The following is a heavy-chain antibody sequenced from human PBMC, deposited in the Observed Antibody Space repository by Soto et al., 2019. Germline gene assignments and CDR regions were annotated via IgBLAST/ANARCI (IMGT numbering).Heavy chain of an antibody. CDR2: IVPPLDIK. J-gene: IGHJ4*02. CDR1: GITFSIYT. D-gene: IGHD2-15*01. CDR3: ARDPRDPHCRPASGTFDL. Sequence: QVQLVQSGAEVKEPGSSVRVSCKASGITFSIYTINWVRQVPGQGLEWMGRIVPPLDIKDYALKFQGRLTITAEGSTNEGYMELSSLASEDTAIYSRARDPRDPHCRPASGTFDLWGQGTLVTVSS. V-gene: IGHV1-69*08.